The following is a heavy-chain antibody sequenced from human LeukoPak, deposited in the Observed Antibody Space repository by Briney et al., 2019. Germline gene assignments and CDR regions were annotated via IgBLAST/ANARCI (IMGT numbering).Heavy chain of an antibody. CDR3: AFSGTSTRVY. D-gene: IGHD2-2*01. CDR2: ISSSGNIM. CDR1: GFTFRAYE. V-gene: IGHV3-48*03. Sequence: PGGSLRLSCAASGFTFRAYEMNWVRQAPGKGLEWVSNISSSGNIMYYADSVKGRFTVSRDNAKNSPYLQMNSLRAEDTAVYYCAFSGTSTRVYWGQGTLVTASS. J-gene: IGHJ4*02.